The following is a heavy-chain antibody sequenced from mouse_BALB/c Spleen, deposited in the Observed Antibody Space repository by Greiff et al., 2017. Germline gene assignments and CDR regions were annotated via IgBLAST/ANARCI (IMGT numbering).Heavy chain of an antibody. V-gene: IGHV5-15*02. CDR3: ARRGIYDLYYFDY. Sequence: EVKLVESGGGLVQPGGSRKLSCAASGFTFSDYGMAWVRQAPGKGPEWVAFISNLAYSIYYADTVTGRFTISRENAKNTLYLEMSSLRSEDTAMYYCARRGIYDLYYFDYWGQGTTLTVSS. D-gene: IGHD2-3*01. CDR2: ISNLAYSI. CDR1: GFTFSDYG. J-gene: IGHJ2*01.